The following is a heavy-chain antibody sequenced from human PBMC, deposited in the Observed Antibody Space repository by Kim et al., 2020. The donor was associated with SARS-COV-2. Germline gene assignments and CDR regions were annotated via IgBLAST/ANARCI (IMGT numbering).Heavy chain of an antibody. V-gene: IGHV3-72*01. D-gene: IGHD6-25*01. Sequence: GGSLRLSCAASRFTFNNHYMDWIRQAPGKGLEWVGRVTNKAKSYTKEYAASVKCTFTIARAETKNSLYLQMNRLKNTATAVYDYNSGTGIDVVGQ. CDR2: VTNKAKSYTK. J-gene: IGHJ3*01. CDR3: NSGTGIDV. CDR1: RFTFNNHY.